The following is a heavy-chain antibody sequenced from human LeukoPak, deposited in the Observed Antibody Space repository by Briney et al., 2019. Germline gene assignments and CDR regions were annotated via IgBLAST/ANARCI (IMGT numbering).Heavy chain of an antibody. CDR1: GGSFSAYF. Sequence: SETLSLTCTVYGGSFSAYFWSWIRLPPGKGLEWLGEINHSGSTNYNPSLKSRVTISVDSSKNQFSLKLSSVTAADTAVYYCARVTYYYDSSGQSSPNWFDPWGQGTLVTVSS. J-gene: IGHJ5*02. CDR3: ARVTYYYDSSGQSSPNWFDP. D-gene: IGHD3-22*01. CDR2: INHSGST. V-gene: IGHV4-34*01.